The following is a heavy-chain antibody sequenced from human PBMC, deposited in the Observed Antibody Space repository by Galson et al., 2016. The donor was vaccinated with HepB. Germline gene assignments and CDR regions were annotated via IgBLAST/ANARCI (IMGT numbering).Heavy chain of an antibody. V-gene: IGHV3-23*01. J-gene: IGHJ2*01. Sequence: SLRLSCAASGFTFSSYAMTWVRQAPGKGLDWVSTISGSGGETHYADSVKGRFTFSRDNSKNTMYVQMTSLRAEDTAVYYCASGTTVTTSNSFWYFDLWGQGTLVTISS. CDR1: GFTFSSYA. D-gene: IGHD4-17*01. CDR3: ASGTTVTTSNSFWYFDL. CDR2: ISGSGGET.